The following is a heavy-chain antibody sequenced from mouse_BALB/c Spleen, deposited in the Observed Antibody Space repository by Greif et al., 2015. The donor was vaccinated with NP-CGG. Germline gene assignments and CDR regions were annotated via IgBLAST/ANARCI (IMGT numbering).Heavy chain of an antibody. D-gene: IGHD2-2*01. V-gene: IGHV1-54*03. CDR2: INPGSGGT. CDR3: ARGGYGGAAWFAY. J-gene: IGHJ3*01. Sequence: QVQLQQSGAELVRPGTSVKVSCKASGYAFTNYLIEWVKQRPGQGLEWIGVINPGSGGTNYNEKFKGRATLTADKSSSTAYMQLSSLTSDDSAVYFCARGGYGGAAWFAYWGQGTLVTVSA. CDR1: GYAFTNYL.